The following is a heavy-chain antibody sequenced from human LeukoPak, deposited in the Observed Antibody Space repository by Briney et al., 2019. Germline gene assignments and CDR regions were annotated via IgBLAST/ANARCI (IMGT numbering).Heavy chain of an antibody. J-gene: IGHJ4*02. V-gene: IGHV1-2*02. Sequence: GASVKVSCKASGYTFTGYYMHWVRQAPGQGHEWMGWINPNSGGTNYAQKFQGRVTMTRDTSISTAYMELSRLGSDDTAVYYCARDDYDSSGYPSGYWGQGTLVTVSS. CDR3: ARDDYDSSGYPSGY. CDR1: GYTFTGYY. D-gene: IGHD3-22*01. CDR2: INPNSGGT.